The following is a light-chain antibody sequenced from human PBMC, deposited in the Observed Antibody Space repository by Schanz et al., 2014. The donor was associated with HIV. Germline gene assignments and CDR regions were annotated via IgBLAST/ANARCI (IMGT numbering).Light chain of an antibody. Sequence: EIVLTQSPGSLSLSPGGRATLSCGASQRLSSSYLARYQQKRDQPPRLVIYATSTRAAGIPDRFSGTGSGTDFTLTISRLEPEDFAVYFCQYFGNSGGTFGGGTKVEIK. CDR1: QRLSSSY. J-gene: IGKJ4*01. CDR2: ATS. V-gene: IGKV3-20*01. CDR3: QYFGNSGGT.